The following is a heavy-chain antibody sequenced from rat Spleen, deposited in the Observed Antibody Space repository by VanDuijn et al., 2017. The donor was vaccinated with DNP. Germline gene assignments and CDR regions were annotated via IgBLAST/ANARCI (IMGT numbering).Heavy chain of an antibody. CDR1: GFMFSNYW. D-gene: IGHD3-7*01. CDR3: ATSESAGFVY. V-gene: IGHV5-31*01. Sequence: EVQLVESGGGPVQPGRSLKLSCVASGFMFSNYWMTWIRQAPGKGLEWVASISTGGGNTYYRDSVKGRFTISRDNAKSTLYLQMDSLRSEDTATYYCATSESAGFVYWGQGTLVTVSS. CDR2: ISTGGGNT. J-gene: IGHJ3*01.